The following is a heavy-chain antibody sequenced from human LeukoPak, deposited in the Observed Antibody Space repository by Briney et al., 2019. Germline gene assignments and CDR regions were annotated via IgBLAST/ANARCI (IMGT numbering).Heavy chain of an antibody. Sequence: SQTLSLTCVVSGDYISSGAYSWSWIRQPPGKGLEWIGYIFHTGSTFYNPSLKSRVTISVDNSKNQLSLRLSSVTAADTAVYYCAREFWFANAPGSWLDPWGQGTLVTVSS. V-gene: IGHV4-30-2*01. CDR3: AREFWFANAPGSWLDP. J-gene: IGHJ5*02. CDR1: GDYISSGAYS. CDR2: IFHTGST. D-gene: IGHD3-10*01.